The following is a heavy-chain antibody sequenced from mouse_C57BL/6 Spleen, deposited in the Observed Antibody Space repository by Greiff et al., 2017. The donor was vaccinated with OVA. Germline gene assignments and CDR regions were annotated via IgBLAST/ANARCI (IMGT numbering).Heavy chain of an antibody. CDR2: INPSNGGT. CDR1: GYTFTSYW. CDR3: ARIEGLRRGYFDV. D-gene: IGHD2-4*01. Sequence: QVQLQQPGTELVKPGASVKLSCKASGYTFTSYWMHWVKQRPGQGLEWIGNINPSNGGTNYNEKFKSKATLTVDKSSSTAYMQLSSLTSEDSAFYYCARIEGLRRGYFDVWGTGTTVTVSS. J-gene: IGHJ1*03. V-gene: IGHV1-53*01.